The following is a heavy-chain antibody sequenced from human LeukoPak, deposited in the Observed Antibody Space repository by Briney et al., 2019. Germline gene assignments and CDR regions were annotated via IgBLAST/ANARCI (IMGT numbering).Heavy chain of an antibody. CDR1: GGSISSYY. CDR2: IYYSGST. Sequence: SKTLSLTCTVSGGSISSYYWSWIRQPPGKGLEWIGYIYYSGSTNYNPSLKSRVTISVDTSKNQFSLKLSSVTAADTAVYYCASYTAMVIFDYWGQGTLVTVSS. D-gene: IGHD5-18*01. CDR3: ASYTAMVIFDY. V-gene: IGHV4-59*12. J-gene: IGHJ4*02.